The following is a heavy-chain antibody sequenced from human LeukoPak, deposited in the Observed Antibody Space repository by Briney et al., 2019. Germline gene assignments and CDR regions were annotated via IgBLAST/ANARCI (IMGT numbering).Heavy chain of an antibody. D-gene: IGHD2-2*01. CDR2: INSDGSST. Sequence: PGGSLRLSCAASGFTFSSYWMHWVRQAPGKGLVWVSRINSDGSSTSCADSVKGRFTISRDNAKNTLYLQMNSLRAEDTAVYYCASSTRLLDEAPLLTPYYYGMDVWGQGTTVTVSS. V-gene: IGHV3-74*01. CDR1: GFTFSSYW. J-gene: IGHJ6*02. CDR3: ASSTRLLDEAPLLTPYYYGMDV.